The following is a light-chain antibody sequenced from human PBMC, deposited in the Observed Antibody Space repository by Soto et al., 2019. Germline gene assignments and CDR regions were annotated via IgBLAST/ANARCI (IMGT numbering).Light chain of an antibody. CDR3: SSYTFSSTLVV. J-gene: IGLJ3*02. Sequence: QSALTQPASVSGSPGQSITISCTGTSSDVGGYNFVSRYQQHPGKAPRLMIFEVNNRPSGVSDRFSGSKSGNTASLTISGLQAEDEADYYCSSYTFSSTLVVFGGGTKLTVL. CDR1: SSDVGGYNF. CDR2: EVN. V-gene: IGLV2-14*01.